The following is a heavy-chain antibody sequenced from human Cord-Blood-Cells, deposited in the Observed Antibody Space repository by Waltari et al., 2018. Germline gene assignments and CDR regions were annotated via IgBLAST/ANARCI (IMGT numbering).Heavy chain of an antibody. CDR2: ISGSGGST. D-gene: IGHD6-13*01. J-gene: IGHJ6*02. V-gene: IGHV3-23*01. CDR1: GFTFSSHA. Sequence: EVQLLESGGGLVQPGGSLRLSCAASGFTFSSHAMSWVRQAPGKGLEWVSAISGSGGSTYYADSVKGRFTISRDNSKNTLYLQMNSLRAEDTAVYYCAKDHGYSSSWYYYYYGMDVWGQGTTVTVSS. CDR3: AKDHGYSSSWYYYYYGMDV.